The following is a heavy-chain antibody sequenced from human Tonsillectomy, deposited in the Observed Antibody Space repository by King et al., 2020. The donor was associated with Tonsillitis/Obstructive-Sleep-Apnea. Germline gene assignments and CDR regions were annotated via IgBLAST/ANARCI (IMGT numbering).Heavy chain of an antibody. CDR2: ISGSGGST. Sequence: VQLQESGGGLVHRGGSLRLSCAASGLTFGSYAMSWVRQAPGKGLEWVSAISGSGGSTYYADSVKGRFTISRDNSKNTLYLQMNSLRAEDTAVYYCAKVIDSSGYPDYFDYWGQGTLVTVSS. V-gene: IGHV3-23*01. D-gene: IGHD3-22*01. CDR1: GLTFGSYA. J-gene: IGHJ4*02. CDR3: AKVIDSSGYPDYFDY.